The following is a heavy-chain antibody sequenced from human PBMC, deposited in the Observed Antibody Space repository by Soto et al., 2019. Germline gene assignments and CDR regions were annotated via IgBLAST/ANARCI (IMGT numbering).Heavy chain of an antibody. J-gene: IGHJ4*02. CDR3: ASMGYHYGSGSYPLDY. D-gene: IGHD3-10*01. CDR1: GGSISSYY. V-gene: IGHV4-59*08. Sequence: ASETLSLTSTVSGGSISSYYWTWIRQPPGKGLEWIGFMYNSGSTHYNPSLKSRVTISLDTSKNQFSLNLRSVTAADTAVYYCASMGYHYGSGSYPLDYWGQGTLVTVSS. CDR2: MYNSGST.